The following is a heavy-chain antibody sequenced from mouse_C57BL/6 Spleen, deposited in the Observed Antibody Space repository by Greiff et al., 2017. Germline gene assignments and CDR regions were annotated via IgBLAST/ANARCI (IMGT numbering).Heavy chain of an antibody. D-gene: IGHD2-5*01. Sequence: QVQLQQPGAELVRPGSSVKLSCKASGYTFTSYWMHWVKQRPIQGLEWIGNIDPSDSETHYNQKFKDKATLTVDKSSSTAYMQLSSLTSEDSAVYYGAREGWGSNYGSGFADWGQGTLVTVSA. CDR1: GYTFTSYW. V-gene: IGHV1-52*01. CDR3: AREGWGSNYGSGFAD. CDR2: IDPSDSET. J-gene: IGHJ3*01.